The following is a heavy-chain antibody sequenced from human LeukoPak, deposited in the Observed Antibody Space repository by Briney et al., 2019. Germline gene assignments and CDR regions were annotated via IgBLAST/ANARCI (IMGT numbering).Heavy chain of an antibody. J-gene: IGHJ6*03. Sequence: PSETLSLTCTVSGGSISSGSYYWSWIQQPAGKGLEWIGRIYTSGSTNYNPSLKTRVTISVDTSKNQFSLKLSSVTAADTAVYYSARGKVIAARRGYYYYYMDVWGKGTTVTVSS. CDR2: IYTSGST. CDR3: ARGKVIAARRGYYYYYMDV. V-gene: IGHV4-61*02. CDR1: GGSISSGSYY. D-gene: IGHD6-6*01.